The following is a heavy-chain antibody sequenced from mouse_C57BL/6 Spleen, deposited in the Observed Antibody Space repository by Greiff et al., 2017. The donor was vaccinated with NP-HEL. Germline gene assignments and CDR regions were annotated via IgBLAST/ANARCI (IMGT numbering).Heavy chain of an antibody. CDR3: ARNRYGDYFDY. Sequence: VMLVESGAELVRPGTSVKVSCKASGYAFTNYLIEWVKQRPGQGLEWIGVINPGSGGTNYNEKFKGKATLTADKSSSTAYLQLSSLTTEDSAVYFCARNRYGDYFDYWGQGTTLTVSS. CDR1: GYAFTNYL. V-gene: IGHV1-54*01. D-gene: IGHD2-12*01. CDR2: INPGSGGT. J-gene: IGHJ2*01.